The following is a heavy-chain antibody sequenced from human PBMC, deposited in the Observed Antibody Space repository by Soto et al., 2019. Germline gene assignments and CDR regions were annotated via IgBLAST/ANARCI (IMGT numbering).Heavy chain of an antibody. D-gene: IGHD3-9*01. J-gene: IGHJ5*02. CDR3: APRLVDDLLGNHCVP. Sequence: SGPTLVNHTQTLTLTCSFSGFSLSTNGVAVGWIRQPPGKALEWLALIYWDDDKRYNPSLKSRLAITKDTSKNQVVLTMTNMDPGDTGTYYPAPRLVDDLLGNHCVPSGQGSLVTGSS. CDR1: GFSLSTNGVA. V-gene: IGHV2-5*02. CDR2: IYWDDDK.